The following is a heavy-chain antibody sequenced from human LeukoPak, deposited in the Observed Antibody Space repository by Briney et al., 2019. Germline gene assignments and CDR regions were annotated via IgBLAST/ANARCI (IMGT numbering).Heavy chain of an antibody. CDR3: ARVSSYWGPFDY. CDR1: GFTFSSYW. D-gene: IGHD1-26*01. V-gene: IGHV3-11*05. CDR2: ITSSSSYT. Sequence: PGGSLRLSCAASGFTFSSYWMHWVRQAPGKGLEWVSDITSSSSYTNNADSVKGRFTISRDNAKNSLYLQMNSLRAEDTAVYYCARVSSYWGPFDYWGQGTLVTVSS. J-gene: IGHJ4*02.